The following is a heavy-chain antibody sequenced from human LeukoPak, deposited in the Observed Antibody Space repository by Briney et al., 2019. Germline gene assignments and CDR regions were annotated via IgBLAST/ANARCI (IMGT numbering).Heavy chain of an antibody. D-gene: IGHD5-18*01. CDR1: GFTFSSYG. CDR3: ARALTFRDTDVIAPYFSDY. CDR2: ISYDGSNK. Sequence: PGGSLRLSRAASGFTFSSYGMHWVRQAPGKGLEWVAVISYDGSNKYYADSVKGRFTISRDNSKNTLYLQMNSLRAEDTAVYYCARALTFRDTDVIAPYFSDYWGQGTLVTVSS. V-gene: IGHV3-30*03. J-gene: IGHJ4*02.